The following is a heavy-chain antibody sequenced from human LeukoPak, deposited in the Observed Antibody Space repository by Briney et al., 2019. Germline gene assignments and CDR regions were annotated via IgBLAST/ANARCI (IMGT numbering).Heavy chain of an antibody. CDR2: ISSSGSTI. V-gene: IGHV3-48*03. Sequence: QPGGSLRLSCAASGFTFSSYEMNWVRQAPGKGLEWVSYISSSGSTIYYADSVKGRFTISRDNAKNSLYLQMNSLRAEDTAVYYCAGDGFGRVPAAPTPKYWFDPWGQGTLVTVSS. CDR1: GFTFSSYE. J-gene: IGHJ5*02. D-gene: IGHD2-2*01. CDR3: AGDGFGRVPAAPTPKYWFDP.